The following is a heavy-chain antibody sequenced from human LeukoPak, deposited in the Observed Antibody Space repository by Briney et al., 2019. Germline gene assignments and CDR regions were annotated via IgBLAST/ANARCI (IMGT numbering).Heavy chain of an antibody. D-gene: IGHD6-19*01. V-gene: IGHV3-30*03. CDR3: ATDAIAVAGRSPHYYYYYGMDV. CDR2: ISYDGSNK. CDR1: GFTFSSSG. J-gene: IGHJ6*02. Sequence: GGSQRLSCAASGFTFSSSGLHWVRQAPVKGLEWVAVISYDGSNKYYADSVKGRFTISRENSKNTLYLQMNSLRVEDTAVYYCATDAIAVAGRSPHYYYYYGMDVWGQGTTVTVTS.